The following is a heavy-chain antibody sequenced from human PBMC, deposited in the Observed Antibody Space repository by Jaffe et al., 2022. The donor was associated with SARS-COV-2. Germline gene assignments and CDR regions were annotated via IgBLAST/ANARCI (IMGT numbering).Heavy chain of an antibody. CDR1: GGSISSDSYY. CDR3: ARDLSTTWYYYYGMDV. D-gene: IGHD6-13*01. V-gene: IGHV4-61*02. J-gene: IGHJ6*02. Sequence: QVQLQESGPGQVKPSQTLSLTCTVSGGSISSDSYYWSWIRQPAGKGLEWIGRIYRSGSTNYNPSLKGRVTISVDTSRNQFSLRLSSVTAADTAVYYCARDLSTTWYYYYGMDVWGQGTTVTVSS. CDR2: IYRSGST.